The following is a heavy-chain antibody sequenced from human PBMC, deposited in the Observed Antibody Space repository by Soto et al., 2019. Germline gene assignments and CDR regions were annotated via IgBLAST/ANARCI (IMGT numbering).Heavy chain of an antibody. V-gene: IGHV4-59*01. CDR1: GGSISSYY. D-gene: IGHD2-15*01. J-gene: IGHJ4*02. CDR3: ARSLGRRGYCSGGSGYSDIDY. CDR2: IYYSGST. Sequence: QVQLQESGPGLVKPSETLSLTCTVSGGSISSYYWSWIRQPPGKGLEWIGYIYYSGSTNYNPSLKSRVTISVDTAKNQFSLKLSSVTAADTAVYYCARSLGRRGYCSGGSGYSDIDYWGQGTLVTVSS.